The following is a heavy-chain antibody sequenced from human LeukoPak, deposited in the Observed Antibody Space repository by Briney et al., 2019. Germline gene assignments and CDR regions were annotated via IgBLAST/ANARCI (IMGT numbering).Heavy chain of an antibody. D-gene: IGHD5-18*01. CDR3: ARDQGKYSHGQLDC. J-gene: IGHJ4*02. CDR1: GFTFSSYE. Sequence: QPGGSLRLSCAASGFTFSSYEMTWVRQAPGKGLEYISYIGNSGHNVYYADSVKGRFTISRDNAKSSLYLQVDSLRAEDTAVYYCARDQGKYSHGQLDCWGQGILVTVSA. CDR2: IGNSGHNV. V-gene: IGHV3-48*03.